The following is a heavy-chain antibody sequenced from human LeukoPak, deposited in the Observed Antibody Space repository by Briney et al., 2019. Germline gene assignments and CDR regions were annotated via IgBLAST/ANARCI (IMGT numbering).Heavy chain of an antibody. CDR2: ISSGGST. CDR1: GDSISSGDYY. Sequence: SETLSLTCTVSGDSISSGDYYWSWIRQPAGKGLEWIGRISSGGSTNYNPSLKSRVTISVDTSKNQFSLKLSSVTAADTAVYFCARGPYYSSGAFDIWGQGTMVTVSS. V-gene: IGHV4-61*02. CDR3: ARGPYYSSGAFDI. D-gene: IGHD3-10*01. J-gene: IGHJ3*02.